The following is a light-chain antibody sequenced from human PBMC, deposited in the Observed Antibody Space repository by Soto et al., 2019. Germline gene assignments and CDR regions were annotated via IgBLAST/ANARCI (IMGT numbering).Light chain of an antibody. CDR1: SSDVGDYNY. Sequence: QSVLTQPASVSGSPGQSITISCTGTSSDVGDYNYVSWYQQHPGKAPKLMIYEVSNRPSGVSNRFSGSKSGNTASLTISGLQAEDEADYYCSSYRSRTTLGVFGGGTQLTVL. CDR2: EVS. V-gene: IGLV2-14*01. CDR3: SSYRSRTTLGV. J-gene: IGLJ3*02.